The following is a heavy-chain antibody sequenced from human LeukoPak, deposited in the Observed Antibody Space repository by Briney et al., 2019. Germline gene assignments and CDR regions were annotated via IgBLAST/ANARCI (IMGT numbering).Heavy chain of an antibody. CDR2: IYHSGST. Sequence: SETPSLTCTVSHYSISSNYYWGWIRQPPGKGLEWIGSIYHSGSTYYNPSLKSRVTISVDTSKNQFSLKLTSVTAADTAVYYCARSSGYMSYWGQGTLVTVSS. CDR3: ARSSGYMSY. CDR1: HYSISSNYY. J-gene: IGHJ4*02. V-gene: IGHV4-38-2*02. D-gene: IGHD3-22*01.